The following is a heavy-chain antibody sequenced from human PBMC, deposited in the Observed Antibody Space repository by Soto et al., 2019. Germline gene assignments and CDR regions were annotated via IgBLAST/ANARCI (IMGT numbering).Heavy chain of an antibody. J-gene: IGHJ4*02. D-gene: IGHD2-15*01. CDR1: GFTFSTYW. V-gene: IGHV3-74*03. CDR2: SNPEETTL. Sequence: DVQLVESGGGLVKPGGSLRLSCAAPGFTFSTYWMHGVRQDPGKGLVWVPRSNPEETTLTYADSVKGRFTISRDNAKNTLYLQMNSLRVEDTAVYFCTSDTFGARDSWGQGTLVTVSS. CDR3: TSDTFGARDS.